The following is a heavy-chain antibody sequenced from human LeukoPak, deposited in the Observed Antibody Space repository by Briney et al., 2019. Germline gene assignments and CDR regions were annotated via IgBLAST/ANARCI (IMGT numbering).Heavy chain of an antibody. CDR2: ISYDGSNK. V-gene: IGHV3-30*03. CDR3: TRGALWAYYMDV. D-gene: IGHD2-21*01. J-gene: IGHJ6*03. Sequence: PGGSLRLSCAASGFTFSSYGMHWVRQAPGKGLEWVAVISYDGSNKYYADSVKGRFTVSRDNARDTVYLQMNSLRAEDTAVYYCTRGALWAYYMDVWGKGTTVTVSS. CDR1: GFTFSSYG.